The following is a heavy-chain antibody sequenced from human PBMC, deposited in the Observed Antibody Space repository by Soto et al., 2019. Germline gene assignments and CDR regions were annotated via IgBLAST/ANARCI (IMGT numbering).Heavy chain of an antibody. CDR2: TYYRSKWYN. V-gene: IGHV6-1*01. J-gene: IGHJ5*01. D-gene: IGHD2-8*01. CDR3: ARLIGNSWLDS. CDR1: GDSVSSNSAT. Sequence: SQTLSLTCVISGDSVSSNSATWDWIRQSPSGGLEWLGRTYYRSKWYNDYAVSVKSRITINPDTSNNQLSLQLNSVTPDDTAVYYCARLIGNSWLDSWGQGTLVTVSS.